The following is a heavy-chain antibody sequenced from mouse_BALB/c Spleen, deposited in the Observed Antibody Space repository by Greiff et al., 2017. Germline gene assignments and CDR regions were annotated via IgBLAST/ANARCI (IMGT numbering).Heavy chain of an antibody. D-gene: IGHD1-1*01. Sequence: EVKLMESGPGLVKPSQSLSLTCSVTGYSITSGYYWNWIRQFPGNKLEWMGYISYDGSNNYNPSLKNRISITRDTSKNQFFLKLNSVTTEDTATYYCANYGRNFDYWGQGTTLTVSS. CDR1: GYSITSGYY. V-gene: IGHV3-6*02. J-gene: IGHJ2*01. CDR2: ISYDGSN. CDR3: ANYGRNFDY.